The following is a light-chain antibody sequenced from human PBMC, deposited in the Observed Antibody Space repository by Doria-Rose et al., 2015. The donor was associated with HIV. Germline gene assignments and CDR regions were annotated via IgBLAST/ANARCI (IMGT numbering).Light chain of an antibody. V-gene: IGKV4-1*01. Sequence: DIQVTQSPESLGMSLGERATLNCKSNQSLLYTSKNYLAWYQQKPGRPPKLLIYWASTRQSGVPARFSGSGSGTDFTLTISSLEAEDVAVYYCQQYYDNPSFGSGTTVDIK. J-gene: IGKJ3*01. CDR2: WAS. CDR1: QSLLYTSKNY. CDR3: QQYYDNPS.